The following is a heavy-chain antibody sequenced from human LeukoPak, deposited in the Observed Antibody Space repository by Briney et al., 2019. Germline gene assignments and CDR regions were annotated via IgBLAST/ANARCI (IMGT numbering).Heavy chain of an antibody. J-gene: IGHJ5*02. CDR2: IREERGQE. CDR1: GLTVSNHW. CDR3: ASLDTAKQPLANH. Sequence: GGSLRLSCVASGLTVSNHWMSWVRQAPGKGLEWVANIREERGQEYYVDSVKGRFTISKNSAKNSLYLQMNTLRVEDTAMYYCASLDTAKQPLANHWGQGTLVTVSS. D-gene: IGHD5-18*01. V-gene: IGHV3-7*03.